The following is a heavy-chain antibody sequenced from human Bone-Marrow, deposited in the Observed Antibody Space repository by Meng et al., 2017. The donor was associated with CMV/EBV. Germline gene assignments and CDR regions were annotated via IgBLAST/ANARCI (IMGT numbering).Heavy chain of an antibody. V-gene: IGHV3-30-3*01. CDR1: GFTFSSYA. Sequence: LSLTCAASGFTFSSYAMHWVRQAPGKGLEWVAVISYDGSNKYYADSVKGRFTISRDNSKNTLYLQMNSLRAEDTAVYYCARSPSIDCGGDCYSDYWGQGTLVTVSS. D-gene: IGHD2-21*01. CDR2: ISYDGSNK. CDR3: ARSPSIDCGGDCYSDY. J-gene: IGHJ4*02.